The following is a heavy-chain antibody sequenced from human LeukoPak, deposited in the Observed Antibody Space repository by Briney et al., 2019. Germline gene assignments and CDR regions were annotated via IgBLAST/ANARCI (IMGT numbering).Heavy chain of an antibody. CDR1: GGSISSYY. CDR2: IYYSGST. V-gene: IGHV4-59*01. Sequence: PSETLSLTCTVSGGSISSYYWSWIRQPPGKGPEWIGYIYYSGSTNYNPSLKSRVTMSVDTSKNQFSLKLSSVTAADTAVYYCARVVPHYGSGLFDYWGQGTLVTVSS. J-gene: IGHJ4*02. CDR3: ARVVPHYGSGLFDY. D-gene: IGHD3-10*01.